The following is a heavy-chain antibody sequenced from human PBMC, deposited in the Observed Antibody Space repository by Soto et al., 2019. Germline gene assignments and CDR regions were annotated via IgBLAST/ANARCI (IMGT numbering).Heavy chain of an antibody. D-gene: IGHD3-22*01. CDR1: GFTFSSND. CDR3: ATRLLLPGAP. V-gene: IGHV3-53*01. Sequence: EVQLVESGGGLIQPGGSLRLSCAASGFTFSSNDMNWVRQAPGKGLEWVSLIYSSGSTSYADSVKGRFTISRDNSKNTLYLQMSSLRAEDTAVYYCATRLLLPGAPWGQGTMVTVSS. CDR2: IYSSGST. J-gene: IGHJ3*01.